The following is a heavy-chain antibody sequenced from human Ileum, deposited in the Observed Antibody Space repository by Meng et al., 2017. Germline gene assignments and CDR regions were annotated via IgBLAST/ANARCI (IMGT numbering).Heavy chain of an antibody. J-gene: IGHJ5*02. D-gene: IGHD2-15*01. CDR3: ARRGLLGYCSGRSCYLDP. CDR2: ISHNGATI. CDR1: GFTLNNAW. Sequence: GGSLRLSCAASGFTLNNAWFHWVRQAPGKGLEWVSYISHNGATIYYADSVKGRFTISRDNAKSTLYLQMNSLRDEDTAVYYCARRGLLGYCSGRSCYLDPWGHGNQV. V-gene: IGHV3-48*02.